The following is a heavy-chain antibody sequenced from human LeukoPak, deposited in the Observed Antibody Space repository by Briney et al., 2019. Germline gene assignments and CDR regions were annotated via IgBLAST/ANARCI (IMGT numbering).Heavy chain of an antibody. CDR2: ISYDGSNK. J-gene: IGHJ6*02. CDR3: ARDWRYCSSTSCYRGYYYYYDMDV. D-gene: IGHD2-2*02. V-gene: IGHV3-30*03. CDR1: GFTFSSYG. Sequence: GGSLRLSCAASGFTFSSYGMHWVRQAPGKGLEWVAVISYDGSNKYYADSVKGRFTISRDNSKNTLYLQMNSLRAEDTAVYYCARDWRYCSSTSCYRGYYYYYDMDVWGQGTTVTVSS.